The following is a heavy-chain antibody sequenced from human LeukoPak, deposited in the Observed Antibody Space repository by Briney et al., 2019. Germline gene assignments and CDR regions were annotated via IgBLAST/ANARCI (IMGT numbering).Heavy chain of an antibody. V-gene: IGHV3-23*01. J-gene: IGHJ3*02. CDR1: GFPFSSYA. CDR3: AKEMRYYDSSGYPPDAFDI. D-gene: IGHD3-22*01. Sequence: GGSLRLSCAASGFPFSSYAMSWVRQAPGKGLESVSAISGSGGTTYYAGSVKGRFIFSRDNSKNTLYLQMNSLRAEDTAVYYRAKEMRYYDSSGYPPDAFDIWGQGTMVTVSS. CDR2: ISGSGGTT.